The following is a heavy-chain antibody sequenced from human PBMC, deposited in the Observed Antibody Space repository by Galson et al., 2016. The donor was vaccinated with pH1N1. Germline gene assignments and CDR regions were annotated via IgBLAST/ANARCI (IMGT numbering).Heavy chain of an antibody. CDR2: IKQDGTEK. D-gene: IGHD3-16*01. CDR1: GFTFSSYW. Sequence: SLRLSCAASGFTFSSYWMTWVRQAPGKGLEWVANIKQDGTEKYYVDSVKGRFTISRDNAKSSLYLQMNSLRAEDTAVYHCAREGAYLDTYYYYYGMDVWGQGTTVTVSS. J-gene: IGHJ6*02. CDR3: AREGAYLDTYYYYYGMDV. V-gene: IGHV3-7*01.